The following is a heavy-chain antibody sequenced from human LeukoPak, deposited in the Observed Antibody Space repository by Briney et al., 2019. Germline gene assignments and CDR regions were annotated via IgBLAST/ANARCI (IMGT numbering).Heavy chain of an antibody. V-gene: IGHV4-34*01. CDR2: INHSGST. J-gene: IGHJ5*02. D-gene: IGHD1-7*01. CDR3: ARGLNWNYGGRFDP. Sequence: SSETLSLTCAVYGGSFSGYYRSWIRQPPGKGLEWIGEINHSGSTNYNPSLKSRVTISVDTSKNQFSLKLSSVTAADTAVYYCARGLNWNYGGRFDPWGQGTLVTVSS. CDR1: GGSFSGYY.